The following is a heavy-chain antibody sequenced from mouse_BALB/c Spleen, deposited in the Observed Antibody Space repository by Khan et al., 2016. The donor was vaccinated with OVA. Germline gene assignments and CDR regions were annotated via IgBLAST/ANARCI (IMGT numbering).Heavy chain of an antibody. J-gene: IGHJ4*01. Sequence: QVQLKESGPGLVAPSQSLAITCTVSGFSLTSYCVNWVRQPPGKGLQWLGVILGYGSINYHSTPIFRLIISKDNSKSQVFLKLNSLQTDDTATYFCAKCTPDYYSMDYWGQGTSVTVSS. CDR3: AKCTPDYYSMDY. CDR1: GFSLTSYC. V-gene: IGHV2-3*01. CDR2: ILGYGSI.